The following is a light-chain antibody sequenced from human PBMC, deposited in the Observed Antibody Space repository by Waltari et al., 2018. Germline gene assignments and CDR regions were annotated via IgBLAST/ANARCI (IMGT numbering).Light chain of an antibody. CDR2: GAS. J-gene: IGKJ4*01. CDR1: PAIYIH. CDR3: QKYNDVPQP. Sequence: DIQMTQSPSPLSASVGDRVTITCRASPAIYIHLAWDQQKPGEGPKLLIYGASTLHSGVPSRFSGRRSGTDFTLTISSLQPEDFATYYCQKYNDVPQPFDGGTKVE. V-gene: IGKV1-27*01.